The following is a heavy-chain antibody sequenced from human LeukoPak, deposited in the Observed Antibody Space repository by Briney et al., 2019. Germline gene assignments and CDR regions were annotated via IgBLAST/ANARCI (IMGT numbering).Heavy chain of an antibody. V-gene: IGHV4-61*02. J-gene: IGHJ5*02. Sequence: SQTLSLTCTVSGGSISSGSYYWTWIRQPDGKGLEWIGRIYISGSTNYNPSLKSRVTISVDTSKNQFSLKLSSVTAADTAVYYRARDDAPVDRGFDPWGQGTLVTVSS. D-gene: IGHD1-14*01. CDR1: GGSISSGSYY. CDR2: IYISGST. CDR3: ARDDAPVDRGFDP.